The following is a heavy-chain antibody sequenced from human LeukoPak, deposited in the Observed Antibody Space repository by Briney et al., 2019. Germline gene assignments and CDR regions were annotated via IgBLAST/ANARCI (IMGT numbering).Heavy chain of an antibody. Sequence: SQTLSLTCTVSGGSISSGSYYWSWIRQPAGKGLEWIGRIYTSGSTNYNPSLKSRVTISVDTSKNQFSLKLNSVTAADTAVYYCARGHTRITMIRGSKSAYYFDYWGQGTLVTVSS. J-gene: IGHJ4*02. D-gene: IGHD3-10*01. V-gene: IGHV4-61*02. CDR3: ARGHTRITMIRGSKSAYYFDY. CDR1: GGSISSGSYY. CDR2: IYTSGST.